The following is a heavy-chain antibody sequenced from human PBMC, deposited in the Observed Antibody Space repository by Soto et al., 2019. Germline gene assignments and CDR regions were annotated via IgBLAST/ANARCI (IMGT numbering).Heavy chain of an antibody. J-gene: IGHJ6*03. CDR3: AVRFNYYYYMDV. Sequence: SETLSLTCTVSGGSISSSSYYWGWIRQPPGKGLEWIGSIYYSGSTYYNPSLKSRVTISVDTSKNQFSLKLGSVTAADTAVYSCAVRFNYYYYMDVWGKGTTVTVSS. CDR1: GGSISSSSYY. V-gene: IGHV4-39*01. CDR2: IYYSGST. D-gene: IGHD3-10*01.